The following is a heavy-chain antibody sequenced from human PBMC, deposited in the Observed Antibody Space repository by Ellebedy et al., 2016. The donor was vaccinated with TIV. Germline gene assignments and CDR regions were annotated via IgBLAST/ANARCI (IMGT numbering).Heavy chain of an antibody. CDR2: IYYSGIT. Sequence: SETLSLTXTVSGGSISSRDSYWGWIRQPPGKGLEWVGTIYYSGITYYNASLKSRVTISGDTSRNQFSLKLSSLTAADTAVYYCASRYCSSTSCSDYYYYGMDVWGQGTTVTVSS. V-gene: IGHV4-39*01. CDR3: ASRYCSSTSCSDYYYYGMDV. D-gene: IGHD2-2*01. CDR1: GGSISSRDSY. J-gene: IGHJ6*02.